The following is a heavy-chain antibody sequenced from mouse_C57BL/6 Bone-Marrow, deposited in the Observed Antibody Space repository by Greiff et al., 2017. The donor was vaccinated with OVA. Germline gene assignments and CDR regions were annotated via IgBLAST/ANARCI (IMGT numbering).Heavy chain of an antibody. V-gene: IGHV3-1*01. CDR2: ISYSGST. CDR1: GYSITSGYD. CDR3: AREGERGYFDV. Sequence: EVKLQESGPGMVKPSQSLSLTCTVTGYSITSGYDWHWIRHFPGNKLEWMGYISYSGSTNYNPSFKSRISITHDTSKNHFFLKLNSVTTEDTATDYCAREGERGYFDVWGTGTTVTVSS. J-gene: IGHJ1*03.